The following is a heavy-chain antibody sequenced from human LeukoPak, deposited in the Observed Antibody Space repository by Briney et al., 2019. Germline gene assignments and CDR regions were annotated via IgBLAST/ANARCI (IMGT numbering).Heavy chain of an antibody. V-gene: IGHV3-9*03. CDR3: AKSAAAGYYFDY. D-gene: IGHD6-13*01. J-gene: IGHJ4*02. Sequence: PGRSLRLSCAASGFTFDDYAMHWVRQAPGKGLEWVSGISWNSGSIGYADSVKGRFTISRDNAKNSLYLQMNGLRAEDMALYYCAKSAAAGYYFDYWGQGTLVTVS. CDR1: GFTFDDYA. CDR2: ISWNSGSI.